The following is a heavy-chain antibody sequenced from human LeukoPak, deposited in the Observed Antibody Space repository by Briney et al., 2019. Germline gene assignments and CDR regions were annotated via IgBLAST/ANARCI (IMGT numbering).Heavy chain of an antibody. Sequence: GGSLRLSRAASGFTFGIYAMSWVRQAPGKGLEWVSAIRGSGGSTYYADSVKGRFTISRDNSKNTLYLQVNSLRAEDTAVYYCAKLLNDYGDYYFDYWGQGTLVTVSS. V-gene: IGHV3-23*01. CDR1: GFTFGIYA. J-gene: IGHJ4*02. CDR2: IRGSGGST. D-gene: IGHD4-17*01. CDR3: AKLLNDYGDYYFDY.